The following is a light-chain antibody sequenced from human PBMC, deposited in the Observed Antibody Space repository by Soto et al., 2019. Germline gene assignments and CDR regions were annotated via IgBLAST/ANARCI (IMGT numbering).Light chain of an antibody. CDR3: QQSNSTSSRT. V-gene: IGKV1-39*01. CDR1: QSISSY. Sequence: DIQMTQSPSSLSASVGDRVTITCRASQSISSYLNWYQQKPGKAPKLLIYAASSLQSGVPSRFSGSGSGTDVTLTISSLQPEEFATYYCQQSNSTSSRTFGGGTKVEIK. J-gene: IGKJ4*01. CDR2: AAS.